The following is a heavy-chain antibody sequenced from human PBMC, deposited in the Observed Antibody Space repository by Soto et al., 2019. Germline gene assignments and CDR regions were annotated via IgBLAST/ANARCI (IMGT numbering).Heavy chain of an antibody. Sequence: QVQLQESGPGLVKPSQTLSLTCTVSGGSISSGGHYWTWIRQHPGKGLEWIGYIYYSGSTYYNPSLKSRVTMSVDTSKIQFSLKLSSVTAADTAVYYCARVCGGDCHYGMDVWGQGTTVTVSS. J-gene: IGHJ6*02. CDR3: ARVCGGDCHYGMDV. CDR1: GGSISSGGHY. CDR2: IYYSGST. V-gene: IGHV4-31*03. D-gene: IGHD2-21*02.